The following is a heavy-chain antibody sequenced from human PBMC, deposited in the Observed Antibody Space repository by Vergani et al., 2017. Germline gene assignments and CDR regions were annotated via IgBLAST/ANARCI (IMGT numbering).Heavy chain of an antibody. J-gene: IGHJ5*02. CDR1: GAAIKDFY. V-gene: IGHV4-59*01. CDR3: ARDRDLYCRSTTSCQNWFEP. D-gene: IGHD2/OR15-2a*01. CDR2: VYYTGST. Sequence: QVQLQESGPGLVKPSETLSLTCTVSGAAIKDFYWSCFRQPPGKGLEWIGYVYYTGSTTYNPSLKSRVTISVDTSNNQFSLRMTSLTAADTAIYYCARDRDLYCRSTTSCQNWFEPWGQGSLVTVSS.